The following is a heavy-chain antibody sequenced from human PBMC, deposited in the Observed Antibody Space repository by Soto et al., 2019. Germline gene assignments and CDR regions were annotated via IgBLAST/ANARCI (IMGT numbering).Heavy chain of an antibody. V-gene: IGHV1-69*13. CDR3: ASSVLGNYDFWSGYSTLDP. D-gene: IGHD3-3*01. J-gene: IGHJ5*02. CDR1: GGTFSSYA. CDR2: IIPIFGTA. Sequence: SVKVSCKASGGTFSSYAISWVRQAPGQGLEWMGGIIPIFGTANYAQKFQGRVTITADESTSTAYMELSSLRSEDTAVYYCASSVLGNYDFWSGYSTLDPWGQGTLVTVS.